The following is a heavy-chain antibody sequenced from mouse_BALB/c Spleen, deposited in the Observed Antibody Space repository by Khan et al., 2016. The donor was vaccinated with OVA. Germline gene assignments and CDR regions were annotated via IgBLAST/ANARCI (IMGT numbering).Heavy chain of an antibody. Sequence: EVKLLESGPGLVKPSQSLSLTCTVTGYSITSGYGWNWIRQFPGNKLEWMGYISYSGSTNYNPSLKSRISITRDTSKNQFFLQLNSVTTEDTATYYCARTARIKYWSQGTTHTVSS. CDR3: ARTARIKY. J-gene: IGHJ2*01. V-gene: IGHV3-2*02. D-gene: IGHD1-2*01. CDR1: GYSITSGYG. CDR2: ISYSGST.